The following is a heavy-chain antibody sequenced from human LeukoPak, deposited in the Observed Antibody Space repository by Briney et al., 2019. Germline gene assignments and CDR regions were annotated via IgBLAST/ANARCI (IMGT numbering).Heavy chain of an antibody. D-gene: IGHD3-22*01. CDR1: GYTFTSYG. Sequence: GASVNVFRKSSGYTFTSYGISWARQAPGQGREWMGWLRAYNGNKNYAKKLQGRVTMTTNTSTSTAYMELRSLRSDDTAVYYCARPTIYDSSGYYIPPSTDHAFDLWGQGTMVTVSS. CDR2: LRAYNGNK. J-gene: IGHJ3*01. CDR3: ARPTIYDSSGYYIPPSTDHAFDL. V-gene: IGHV1-18*01.